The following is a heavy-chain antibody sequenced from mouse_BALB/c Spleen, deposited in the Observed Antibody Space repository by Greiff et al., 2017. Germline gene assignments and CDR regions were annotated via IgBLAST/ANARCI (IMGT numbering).Heavy chain of an antibody. Sequence: EVKLMESGGGLVKPGGSLKLSCAASGFTFSSYAMSWVRQSPEKRLEWVAEISSGGSYTYYPDTVTGRFTISRDNAKNTLYLEMSSLRSEDTAMYYCARVYYGSSEFYAMDYWGQGTSVTVSS. CDR1: GFTFSSYA. J-gene: IGHJ4*01. CDR3: ARVYYGSSEFYAMDY. CDR2: ISSGGSYT. D-gene: IGHD1-1*01. V-gene: IGHV5-9-4*01.